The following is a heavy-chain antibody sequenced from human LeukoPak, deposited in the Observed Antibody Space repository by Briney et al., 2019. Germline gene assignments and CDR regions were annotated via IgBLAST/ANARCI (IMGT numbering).Heavy chain of an antibody. D-gene: IGHD6-6*01. V-gene: IGHV4-59*08. Sequence: SETRSLTCTVSGGSISSYYWSWIRQPPGKGLEWIGYIYYSGSTNYNPSLKSRVTISVDTSKNQFSLKLSSMTAADTAVYYCARLWGSSFADYWGQGTLVTVSS. CDR3: ARLWGSSFADY. J-gene: IGHJ4*02. CDR2: IYYSGST. CDR1: GGSISSYY.